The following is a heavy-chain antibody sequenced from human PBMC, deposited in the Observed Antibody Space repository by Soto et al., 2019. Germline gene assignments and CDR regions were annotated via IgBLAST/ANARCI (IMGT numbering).Heavy chain of an antibody. CDR3: TRAPLGVGMDL. V-gene: IGHV3-13*01. CDR1: GFTYSSYD. D-gene: IGHD3-10*01. Sequence: GGSLRLSCAACGFTYSSYDMHWVRHVPGKGLEWVSSLGGAGAREYAGSVRGRFTISRDNAKNSLYLQMDSLRVGDTAVYYCTRAPLGVGMDLWGQGTPVTVSS. J-gene: IGHJ6*02. CDR2: LGGAGAR.